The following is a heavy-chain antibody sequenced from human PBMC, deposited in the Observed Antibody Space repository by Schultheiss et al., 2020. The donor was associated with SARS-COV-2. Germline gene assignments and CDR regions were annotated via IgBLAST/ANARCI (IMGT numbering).Heavy chain of an antibody. V-gene: IGHV3-53*01. CDR1: GFTFSSNY. CDR2: IYSGGST. Sequence: GGSLRLSCAASGFTFSSNYMSWVRQAPGKGLEWVSVIYSGGSTYYADSVKGRFTISRDNSKNTLYLQMNSLRAEEKAIYYCAKRGIGVYYYYGMDVWGQGTTVTVSS. D-gene: IGHD3-16*01. CDR3: AKRGIGVYYYYGMDV. J-gene: IGHJ6*02.